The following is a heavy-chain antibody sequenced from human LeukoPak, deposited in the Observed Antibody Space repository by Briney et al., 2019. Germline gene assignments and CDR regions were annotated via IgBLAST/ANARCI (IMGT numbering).Heavy chain of an antibody. V-gene: IGHV3-30*03. J-gene: IGHJ4*02. CDR3: ARSDYGGYYDMFDF. Sequence: GGSLRLSCGASGFTFDDYWMSWVRQAPGKGLEWVAVISYDGNHQYYTDSVKGRFTISRDNSNHTVHLQMDSLRGEDTAFYYCARSDYGGYYDMFDFWGQGTLVIVSS. D-gene: IGHD4-23*01. CDR1: GFTFDDYW. CDR2: ISYDGNHQ.